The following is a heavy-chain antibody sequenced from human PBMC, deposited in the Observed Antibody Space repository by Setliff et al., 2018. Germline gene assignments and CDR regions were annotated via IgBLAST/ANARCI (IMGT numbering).Heavy chain of an antibody. Sequence: GGSLRLSCAASGFTFSSYEMNWVRQAPGKGLEWVSYISSSGTTIYYADSVKGRFTISRDNAKNSLYLQMNSLRAEDTAVYSCARARGYSYGPFDYWGQGTLVTVSS. V-gene: IGHV3-48*03. CDR3: ARARGYSYGPFDY. CDR1: GFTFSSYE. J-gene: IGHJ4*02. D-gene: IGHD5-18*01. CDR2: ISSSGTTI.